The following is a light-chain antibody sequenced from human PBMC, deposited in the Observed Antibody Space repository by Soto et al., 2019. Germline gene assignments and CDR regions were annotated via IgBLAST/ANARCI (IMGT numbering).Light chain of an antibody. CDR3: SSYTSSSTRG. J-gene: IGLJ2*01. CDR2: DVS. Sequence: QSALTQPASVSGSPGQSITISCTGTSSDVGGYNYVSWYQQHPGKAPKLMIYDVSNRPSGVSNRFSGSESGNTASLTISGLQAEDEADYYCSSYTSSSTRGFGGGTQLTVL. CDR1: SSDVGGYNY. V-gene: IGLV2-14*01.